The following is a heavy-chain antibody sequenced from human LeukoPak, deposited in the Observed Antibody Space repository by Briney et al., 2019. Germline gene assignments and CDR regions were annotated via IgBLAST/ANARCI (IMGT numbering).Heavy chain of an antibody. V-gene: IGHV3-23*01. CDR1: GFTFSSYA. CDR2: ISASAGTT. J-gene: IGHJ4*02. CDR3: AKNLRYTGSWQYDY. Sequence: GGSLRLSCAASGFTFSSYAMTWVRQAPGAGLEWVSVISASAGTTYYADSVKGRFTISRDNSKNTLYLQMNGLTAEDTAIYYCAKNLRYTGSWQYDYWGQGTLVTVSS. D-gene: IGHD1-26*01.